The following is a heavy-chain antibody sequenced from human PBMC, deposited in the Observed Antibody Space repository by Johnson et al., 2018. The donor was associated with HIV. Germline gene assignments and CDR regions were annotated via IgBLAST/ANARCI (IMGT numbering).Heavy chain of an antibody. Sequence: VQLVESGGGLVKPGGSLRLSCAASGFTFSNAWMSWVRQAPGKGLEWVGRIKSKTDGGTTDYAAPVKGRFTISRDDSKNTLYLQMNSLKTEDTAVYFCAREPGYSSGPDAFDLWGQGTMVTVSS. V-gene: IGHV3-15*01. CDR3: AREPGYSSGPDAFDL. D-gene: IGHD6-19*01. CDR2: IKSKTDGGTT. CDR1: GFTFSNAW. J-gene: IGHJ3*01.